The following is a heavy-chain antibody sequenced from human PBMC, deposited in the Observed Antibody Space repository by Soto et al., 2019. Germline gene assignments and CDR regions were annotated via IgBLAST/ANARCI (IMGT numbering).Heavy chain of an antibody. CDR3: ARHCTSTICDRAFDP. Sequence: ASVKVSCKASGYTFTSYGISWVRQAPGQGLEWMGWISAYNGNTNYAQKLQGRVTMTTDTSTSTAYMGLRSLTSVTAADTAVYYCARHCTSTICDRAFDPWGQGTLVTVSS. CDR2: ISAYNGNT. J-gene: IGHJ5*02. CDR1: GYTFTSYG. V-gene: IGHV1-18*01. D-gene: IGHD2-2*01.